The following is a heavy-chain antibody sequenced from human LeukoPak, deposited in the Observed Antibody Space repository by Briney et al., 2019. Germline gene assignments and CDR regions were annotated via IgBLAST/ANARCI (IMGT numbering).Heavy chain of an antibody. CDR2: ISYDGSNK. D-gene: IGHD6-13*01. CDR1: GFTFSSYG. V-gene: IGHV3-30*03. J-gene: IGHJ4*02. Sequence: GGSLRLSCAASGFTFSSYGMHWVRQAPGKGLEWAAVISYDGSNKYYADSVKGRFTISRDNSKNTLYLQMNSLRAEDTAVYYCLYSSSSGDYWGQGTLVTVSS. CDR3: LYSSSSGDY.